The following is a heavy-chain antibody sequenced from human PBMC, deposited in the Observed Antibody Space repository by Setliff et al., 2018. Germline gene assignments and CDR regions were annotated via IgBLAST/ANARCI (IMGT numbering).Heavy chain of an antibody. CDR3: AGERGGVLDAHNYYYYMDV. Sequence: SVKVSCKASGGRFSNHGFTWVRQAPGQGLEWMGGINPIFGTTTYGRKFQGRVSITTDKTTTTAYMQLSSLTSGDTAVYYCAGERGGVLDAHNYYYYMDVWGKGTAVTVSS. CDR1: GGRFSNHG. J-gene: IGHJ6*03. CDR2: INPIFGTT. D-gene: IGHD2-8*01. V-gene: IGHV1-69*05.